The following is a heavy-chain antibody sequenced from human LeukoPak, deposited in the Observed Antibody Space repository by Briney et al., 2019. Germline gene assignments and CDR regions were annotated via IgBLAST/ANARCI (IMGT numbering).Heavy chain of an antibody. Sequence: GSLRLSCAASGFTFGSHWMNWVRQAPGKGPVWVSRINGDGSTTVYADSVQGRFSISRDNAKSTLYLHMNSLRAEDTAVYYCAREGGGYCSGINCWKWFDPWGQGTLVTVSS. J-gene: IGHJ5*02. CDR1: GFTFGSHW. CDR3: AREGGGYCSGINCWKWFDP. CDR2: INGDGSTT. D-gene: IGHD2-15*01. V-gene: IGHV3-74*01.